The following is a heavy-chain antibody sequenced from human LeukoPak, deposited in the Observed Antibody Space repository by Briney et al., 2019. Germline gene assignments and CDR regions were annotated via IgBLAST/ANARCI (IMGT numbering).Heavy chain of an antibody. CDR2: ISPNNGNT. Sequence: ASVKVSCKASGYTFTNYGVSWVRQAPGQGLEWMGWISPNNGNTNYAQKLQGRLTMTTDTSTSTVYMELRSLRSDDTAMYYCARDRSVIRIAAAGNWFDPWGQGTLVTVSS. J-gene: IGHJ5*02. V-gene: IGHV1-18*01. CDR3: ARDRSVIRIAAAGNWFDP. CDR1: GYTFTNYG. D-gene: IGHD6-13*01.